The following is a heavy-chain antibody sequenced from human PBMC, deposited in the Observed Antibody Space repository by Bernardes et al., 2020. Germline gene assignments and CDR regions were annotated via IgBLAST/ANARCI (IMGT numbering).Heavy chain of an antibody. CDR1: GFTFSSYG. CDR3: AKYRKRSGPFLNYYGMDV. J-gene: IGHJ6*02. CDR2: ISYDGSNK. Sequence: GGSLRLSCAASGFTFSSYGMHWVRQAPGKGLEWVAVISYDGSNKYYADSVKGRFTISRDNSKNTLYLQMNSLRAEDTAVYYCAKYRKRSGPFLNYYGMDVWGQGTTVTVSS. D-gene: IGHD1-26*01. V-gene: IGHV3-30*18.